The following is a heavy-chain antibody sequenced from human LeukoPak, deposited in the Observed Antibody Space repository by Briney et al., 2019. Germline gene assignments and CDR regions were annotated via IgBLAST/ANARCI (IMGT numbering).Heavy chain of an antibody. Sequence: ASVKVSCKASGYTFTSYCISWVRQAPGQGLEWVGLISTYNGNTHYAQKLQGRVTMTTDTSTTTAYMELRSLRSADTAVYYCARDRTGQQLISRKEYYYMDVWGKGTTVTISS. CDR3: ARDRTGQQLISRKEYYYMDV. D-gene: IGHD4-11*01. V-gene: IGHV1-18*01. CDR2: ISTYNGNT. CDR1: GYTFTSYC. J-gene: IGHJ6*03.